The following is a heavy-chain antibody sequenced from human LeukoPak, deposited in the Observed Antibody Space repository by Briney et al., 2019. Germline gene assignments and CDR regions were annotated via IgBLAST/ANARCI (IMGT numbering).Heavy chain of an antibody. V-gene: IGHV1-24*01. CDR1: GYTLTVSA. Sequence: ASVKVSCTVTGYTLTVSAIHWIRMAPGKGLEWMGGFDPDDGETVYAQMFQGRVTMTEDTSSDTASMELSSLRSEDTAVYYCAKVTIGRKDVGSVRPIVYWGQGTLVTVSS. J-gene: IGHJ4*02. D-gene: IGHD4/OR15-4a*01. CDR3: AKVTIGRKDVGSVRPIVY. CDR2: FDPDDGET.